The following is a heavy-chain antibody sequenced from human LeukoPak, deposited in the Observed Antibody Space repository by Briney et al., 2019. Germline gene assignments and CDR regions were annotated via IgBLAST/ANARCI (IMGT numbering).Heavy chain of an antibody. D-gene: IGHD4-17*01. CDR2: IKQDGSEK. CDR1: GFTFSSYW. J-gene: IGHJ4*02. Sequence: GGSLRLSCAASGFTFSSYWMSWVRQAPGKGLEWVANIKQDGSEKYYVDSVKGRFTISRDNAKNSLYLQMNSLRAEDTAVYYCARVGDDYGDADFDYWGQGTLVTVSS. V-gene: IGHV3-7*01. CDR3: ARVGDDYGDADFDY.